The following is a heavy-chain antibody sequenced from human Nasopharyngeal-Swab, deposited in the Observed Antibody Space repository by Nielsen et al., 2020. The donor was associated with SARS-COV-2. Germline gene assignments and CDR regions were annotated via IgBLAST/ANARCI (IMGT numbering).Heavy chain of an antibody. CDR2: IYHSGST. Sequence: SETLSLTCAVSGYSISSGYYWGWIRQPPGKGLEWIGGIYHSGSTYYNPSLKSRVTISVDTSKNQFSLKLSSVTAADTAVYYCARHGFRQLERFLMAFDIWGQGTMVTVSS. D-gene: IGHD1-1*01. J-gene: IGHJ3*02. CDR1: GYSISSGYY. V-gene: IGHV4-38-2*01. CDR3: ARHGFRQLERFLMAFDI.